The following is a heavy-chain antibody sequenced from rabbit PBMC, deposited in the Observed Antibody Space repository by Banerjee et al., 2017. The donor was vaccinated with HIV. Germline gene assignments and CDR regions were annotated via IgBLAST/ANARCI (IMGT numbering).Heavy chain of an antibody. D-gene: IGHD6-1*01. Sequence: QEQLVESGGDLVKPEGSLTLTCTASGFSFSSSFWIYWVRQAPGKGLEWIACIGTGSSGYTYYASWAKGRFTISKTSSTTVTLQMTSLTAADTATYLCARGPAGCGSYGCVPNYFNLWGQGTLVTVS. V-gene: IGHV1S45*01. J-gene: IGHJ4*01. CDR3: ARGPAGCGSYGCVPNYFNL. CDR1: GFSFSSSFW. CDR2: IGTGSSGYT.